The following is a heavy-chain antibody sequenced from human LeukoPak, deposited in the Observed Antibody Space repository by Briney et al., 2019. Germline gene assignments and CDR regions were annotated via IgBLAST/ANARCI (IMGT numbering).Heavy chain of an antibody. CDR2: IYSGGHT. J-gene: IGHJ2*01. Sequence: GGSLRLSCAASGFTVSSNYMSWVRQAPGKGLEWVSLIYSGGHTFYADSVKGRFTISRDNSKNTLYLQMNSLRAEDTAVYYCAREGGYYSDSSAGYSALWGRGTLVTVSS. CDR3: AREGGYYSDSSAGYSAL. D-gene: IGHD3-22*01. V-gene: IGHV3-53*01. CDR1: GFTVSSNY.